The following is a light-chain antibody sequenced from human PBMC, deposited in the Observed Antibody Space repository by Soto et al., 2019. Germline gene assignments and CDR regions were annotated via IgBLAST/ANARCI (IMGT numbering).Light chain of an antibody. V-gene: IGLV2-8*01. CDR3: SSYAGSNIFDV. Sequence: QSALTQPPSASGSPGQSVTISCAGTSSDVGAYDYVSWYQQHPGRAPKLMIYEVTKRPSGVPDRFSGSKSGNTASLTVSGLQAEDEADYYCSSYAGSNIFDVFGTGTKVTVL. CDR2: EVT. J-gene: IGLJ1*01. CDR1: SSDVGAYDY.